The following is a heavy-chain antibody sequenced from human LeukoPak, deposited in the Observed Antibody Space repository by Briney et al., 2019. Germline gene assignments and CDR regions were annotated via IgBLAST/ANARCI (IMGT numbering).Heavy chain of an antibody. CDR1: GVSLSGYY. D-gene: IGHD3-10*01. CDR3: ARAYYSTSWFPH. V-gene: IGHV4-34*01. CDR2: INHSGRT. Sequence: KSSETLSLTCAVSGVSLSGYYWGWIRQTPGKGLEWIGEINHSGRTNYSPSLKSRVTISADTSKNQFSLELRSVTAADTAVYYCARAYYSTSWFPHWGQGALVTVSS. J-gene: IGHJ5*02.